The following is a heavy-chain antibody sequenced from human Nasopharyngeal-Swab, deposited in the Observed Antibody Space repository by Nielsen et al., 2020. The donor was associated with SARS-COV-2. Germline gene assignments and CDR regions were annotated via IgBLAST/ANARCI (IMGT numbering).Heavy chain of an antibody. CDR2: ISWNSGSI. CDR3: ATIAAAQFNYYGMDV. J-gene: IGHJ6*02. CDR1: GFTFDDYA. D-gene: IGHD6-13*01. Sequence: SLKISCAASGFTFDDYAMHWVRQAPGKGLEWASGISWNSGSIGYADSVKGRFTISRDNAQNSLYLQMNSLRAEDTALYYCATIAAAQFNYYGMDVWGQGTTVTVSS. V-gene: IGHV3-9*01.